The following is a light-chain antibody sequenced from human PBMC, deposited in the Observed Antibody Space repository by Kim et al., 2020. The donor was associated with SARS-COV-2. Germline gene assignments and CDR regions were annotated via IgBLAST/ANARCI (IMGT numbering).Light chain of an antibody. CDR2: RTS. V-gene: IGKV3-15*01. CDR3: QRYNKPPLYT. J-gene: IGKJ2*01. Sequence: SRGETAPLCCRASPIVSSHLAWYQQKPGQAPRLLLYRTSTRASGIPVRFSGSGSATEFTLTISILQSEDFAVYYCQRYNKPPLYTFGQGTKLEI. CDR1: PIVSSH.